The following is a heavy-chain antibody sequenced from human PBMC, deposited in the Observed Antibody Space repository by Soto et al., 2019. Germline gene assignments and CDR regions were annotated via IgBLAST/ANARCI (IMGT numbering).Heavy chain of an antibody. V-gene: IGHV2-5*01. CDR3: AHRPHYYDSSGYYYYTTDAFDI. D-gene: IGHD3-22*01. J-gene: IGHJ3*02. CDR1: GFSLSTSGVG. Sequence: SCPTLVNPTQTLTLTCTFSGFSLSTSGVGVGWIRQPPGKALEWLALIYWNDDKRYSPSLKSRLTITKDTSKNQVVLTMTNMDPVDTATYYCAHRPHYYDSSGYYYYTTDAFDIWGQGTMVTVSS. CDR2: IYWNDDK.